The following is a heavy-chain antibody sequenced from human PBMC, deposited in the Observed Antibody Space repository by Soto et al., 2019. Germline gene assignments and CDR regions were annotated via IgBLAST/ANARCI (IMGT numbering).Heavy chain of an antibody. D-gene: IGHD5-12*01. V-gene: IGHV3-53*01. CDR3: SGDPSGYDEGDWYHGVDV. J-gene: IGHJ6*02. Sequence: GGSLRLSCAASGFSVSSNYMSWVRQAPGEGLEWVAIIYINGSTDYADSVQGRFSVSRDIYKNTLFLQMNNLRAEDTAVYFCSGDPSGYDEGDWYHGVDVWGQGTTVTVS. CDR2: IYINGST. CDR1: GFSVSSNY.